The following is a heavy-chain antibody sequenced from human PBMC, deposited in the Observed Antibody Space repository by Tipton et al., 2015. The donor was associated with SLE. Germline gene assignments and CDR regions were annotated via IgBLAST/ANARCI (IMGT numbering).Heavy chain of an antibody. CDR1: GGSISSHY. J-gene: IGHJ4*02. CDR3: ARIRFPHESGKGDY. D-gene: IGHD1-26*01. Sequence: TLSLTCTVSGGSISSHYWSWIRQPPGKGLEWIGYIYYSGSTYYNPSLKSRVTISVDTSKNQFSLKLSSVTAADTAVYYCARIRFPHESGKGDYWGQGTLVTVSS. CDR2: IYYSGST. V-gene: IGHV4-59*11.